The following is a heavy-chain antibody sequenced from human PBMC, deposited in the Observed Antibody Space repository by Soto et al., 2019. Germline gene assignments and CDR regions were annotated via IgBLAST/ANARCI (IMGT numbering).Heavy chain of an antibody. D-gene: IGHD1-26*01. V-gene: IGHV3-30*18. CDR3: AKWGIVGATTLGFNY. Sequence: QVPLVESGGGVVQPGRSLRLSCAASGFTFSSYGMHWVRQAPGKGLEWVAVISYDGSNKYYADSVKGRFTISRDNSKNTLYLQMNSLRAEDTAVYYCAKWGIVGATTLGFNYWGQGTLVTVSS. CDR1: GFTFSSYG. J-gene: IGHJ4*02. CDR2: ISYDGSNK.